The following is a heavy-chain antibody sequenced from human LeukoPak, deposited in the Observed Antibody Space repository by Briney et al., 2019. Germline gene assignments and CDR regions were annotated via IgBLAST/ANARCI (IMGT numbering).Heavy chain of an antibody. J-gene: IGHJ6*02. CDR3: ARLRYYGMDV. V-gene: IGHV3-48*04. CDR2: ISSSSSTI. Sequence: GGSLRLSCAASGFTFSSYSMTWVRQAPGKGLEWVSYISSSSSTIYYADSVKGRFTISRDNAKNSLYLQMNSLRAEDTAVYYCARLRYYGMDVWGQGTTVTVSS. CDR1: GFTFSSYS.